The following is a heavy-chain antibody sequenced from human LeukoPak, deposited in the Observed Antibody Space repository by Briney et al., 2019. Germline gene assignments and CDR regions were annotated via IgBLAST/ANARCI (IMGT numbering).Heavy chain of an antibody. D-gene: IGHD6-13*01. V-gene: IGHV1-8*01. CDR1: GYTFSSYD. CDR3: ARDFPFRSQQPVFY. CDR2: NSHSGNT. Sequence: GASVKVSCKTSGYTFSSYDINRVRQATGQGLEWMGWNSHSGNTGYGQKFQGRVTMTRDTSESTAYMELSSLRSEDTAVYYCARDFPFRSQQPVFYWGQGTLVTVSS. J-gene: IGHJ4*02.